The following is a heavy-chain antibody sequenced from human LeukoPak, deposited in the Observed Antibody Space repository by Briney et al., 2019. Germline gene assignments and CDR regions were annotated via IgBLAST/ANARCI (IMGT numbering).Heavy chain of an antibody. CDR3: AREPDAGSGNYRKYFDF. CDR2: IYTGGTT. D-gene: IGHD3-10*01. J-gene: IGHJ4*02. V-gene: IGHV3-53*01. CDR1: GFTVSSNY. Sequence: SGGSLRLSCAASGFTVSSNYVSWVRQAPGKGLEWVSVIYTGGTTYYADSVKGRFTISRDNSKNTVYFQMNSLRAEDTAVYYCAREPDAGSGNYRKYFDFWGQGTLVTVSS.